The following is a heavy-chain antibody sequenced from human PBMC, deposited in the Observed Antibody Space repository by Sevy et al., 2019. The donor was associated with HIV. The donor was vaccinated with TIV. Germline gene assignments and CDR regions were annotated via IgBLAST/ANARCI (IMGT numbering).Heavy chain of an antibody. CDR1: GFTFSSYT. CDR2: ISSGGSYI. J-gene: IGHJ4*02. Sequence: GGSLRLSCTGSGFTFSSYTFHWVRQAPGKGLEWVSSISSGGSYIHYGDSVKGRFTISRDNVKKSLFLQMNNLRAEDTAVYYCARGVSDSLTNFDFWGRGTLVTVSP. D-gene: IGHD2-21*02. CDR3: ARGVSDSLTNFDF. V-gene: IGHV3-21*01.